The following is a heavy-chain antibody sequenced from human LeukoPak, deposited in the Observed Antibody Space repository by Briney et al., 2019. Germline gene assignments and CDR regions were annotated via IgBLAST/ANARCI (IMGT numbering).Heavy chain of an antibody. D-gene: IGHD6-19*01. CDR1: GYTFTSYY. J-gene: IGHJ4*02. V-gene: IGHV1-2*06. CDR3: ARSKDSSGWTLYY. Sequence: GASVKVSCKASGYTFTSYYMHWVRQAPGQGLEWMGRINPNSGGTNYAQKFQGRVTMTRDTSISTAYMELSRLRSDDTAVYYCARSKDSSGWTLYYWGQGTLVTVSS. CDR2: INPNSGGT.